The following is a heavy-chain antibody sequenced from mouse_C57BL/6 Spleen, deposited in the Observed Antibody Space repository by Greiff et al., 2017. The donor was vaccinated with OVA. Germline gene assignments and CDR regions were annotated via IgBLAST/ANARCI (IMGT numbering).Heavy chain of an antibody. J-gene: IGHJ2*01. CDR3: ARSEGGYYGY. D-gene: IGHD2-3*01. Sequence: QVQLQQPGAELVKPGASVKLSCKASGYTFTSYWMHWVKQRPGQGLEWIGMIHPNSGSTNYNETFKSKATLTVDNSSSTAYMQLSSLTSEDSAVYYCARSEGGYYGYWGQGTTLTVSA. V-gene: IGHV1-64*01. CDR2: IHPNSGST. CDR1: GYTFTSYW.